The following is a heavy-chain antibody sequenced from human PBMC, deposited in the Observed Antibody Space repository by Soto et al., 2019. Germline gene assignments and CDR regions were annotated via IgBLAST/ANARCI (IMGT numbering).Heavy chain of an antibody. Sequence: PGGSLRLSCAASGITLSNYWVHWVRQAPGKGLVWVSRISSDGSSTSYADSVKGRFTISRDNAKNTLYLQMNSLRAEDTAVYYCAREIVVARGASYFDYWGPGTLVTVSS. V-gene: IGHV3-74*01. CDR1: GITLSNYW. CDR2: ISSDGSST. J-gene: IGHJ4*02. CDR3: AREIVVARGASYFDY. D-gene: IGHD2-2*01.